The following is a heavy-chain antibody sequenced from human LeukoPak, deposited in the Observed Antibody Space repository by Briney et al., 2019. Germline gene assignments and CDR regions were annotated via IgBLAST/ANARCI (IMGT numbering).Heavy chain of an antibody. V-gene: IGHV1-69*05. D-gene: IGHD5-24*01. CDR2: IIPIFGTA. J-gene: IGHJ6*03. Sequence: SVKVSCKASGGTFSSYAISWVRQAPGQGLEWMGGIIPIFGTANYAQKFQGRVTITTDESTSTAYMELSSLRSEDTAAYYCASLEMAPYYYYYYMDVWGKGTTVTVSS. CDR1: GGTFSSYA. CDR3: ASLEMAPYYYYYYMDV.